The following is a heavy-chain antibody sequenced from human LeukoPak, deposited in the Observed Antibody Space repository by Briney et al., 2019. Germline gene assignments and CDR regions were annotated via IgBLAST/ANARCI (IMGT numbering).Heavy chain of an antibody. CDR3: ARDIYCGGDCYPYYYYCGMDV. D-gene: IGHD2-21*02. CDR2: IYTSGST. V-gene: IGHV4-4*07. CDR1: GGSISSYY. J-gene: IGHJ6*02. Sequence: SETLSLTCTVSGGSISSYYWSWIRQPAGKGLEWIGRIYTSGSTNYNPSLKSRVTMSVDTSKNQFSLKLSSVTAADTAVYYCARDIYCGGDCYPYYYYCGMDVWGQGTTVTVSS.